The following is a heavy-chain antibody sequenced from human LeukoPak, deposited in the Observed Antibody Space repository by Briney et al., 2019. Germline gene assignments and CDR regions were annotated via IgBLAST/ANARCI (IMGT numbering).Heavy chain of an antibody. D-gene: IGHD6-13*01. Sequence: SGTLSLTCAVSGGSISSSNWWSWVRQPPGKGLEWIGEIYHSGSTNYNPSLKSRVTISVDTSKNQFSLKLRSVTAADTAVYYCARRADVKGAAGTKIDYWGQGTLVTVSS. V-gene: IGHV4-4*02. CDR1: GGSISSSNW. J-gene: IGHJ4*02. CDR2: IYHSGST. CDR3: ARRADVKGAAGTKIDY.